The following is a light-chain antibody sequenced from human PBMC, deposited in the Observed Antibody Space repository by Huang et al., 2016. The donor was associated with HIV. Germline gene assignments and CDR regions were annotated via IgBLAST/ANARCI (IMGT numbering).Light chain of an antibody. J-gene: IGKJ5*01. CDR3: QQHGSSPIT. Sequence: EIVLTQSPATLSLSPGERPTLSCGASQSFSSSYLAWYQQKPGLAPRLLIYDASSRATGIPDRVSGSGSGTDFTLTISRLEPEDFAVYYCQQHGSSPITFGQGTRLEIK. CDR2: DAS. CDR1: QSFSSSY. V-gene: IGKV3D-20*01.